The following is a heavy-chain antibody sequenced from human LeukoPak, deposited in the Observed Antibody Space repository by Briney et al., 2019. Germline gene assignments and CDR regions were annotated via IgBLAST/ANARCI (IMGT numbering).Heavy chain of an antibody. Sequence: PSETLSLTCTVSGGSISSSSYYWGWIRQPPGRGLEWIGSIYYSGSTYYNPSLKSRVTISVDTSKNQFSLKLSSVTAADTAVYYCASHKTGLTYYDILTPWFDPWGQGTLVTVSS. CDR3: ASHKTGLTYYDILTPWFDP. J-gene: IGHJ5*02. D-gene: IGHD3-9*01. CDR2: IYYSGST. CDR1: GGSISSSSYY. V-gene: IGHV4-39*07.